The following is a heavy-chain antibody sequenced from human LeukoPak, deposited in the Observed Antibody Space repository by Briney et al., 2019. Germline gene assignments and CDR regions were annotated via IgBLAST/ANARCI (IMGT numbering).Heavy chain of an antibody. J-gene: IGHJ6*02. CDR2: IYYSGST. CDR1: GGSISSYY. Sequence: PSETLSLTCTVSGGSISSYYWSWTRQPPGKGLEWIGYIYYSGSTNYNPSLKSRVTISVDTSKNQFSLKLSSVTAADTAVYYCARLILMEWPYYYYGMDVWGQGTTVTVSS. V-gene: IGHV4-59*08. D-gene: IGHD3-3*01. CDR3: ARLILMEWPYYYYGMDV.